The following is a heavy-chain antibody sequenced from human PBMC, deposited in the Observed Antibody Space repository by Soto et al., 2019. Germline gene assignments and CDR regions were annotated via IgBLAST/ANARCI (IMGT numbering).Heavy chain of an antibody. V-gene: IGHV1-69*01. J-gene: IGHJ4*02. CDR3: ARDGTIQMANFDF. D-gene: IGHD1-1*01. CDR1: GGPFSSYG. CDR2: IIPLFGTP. Sequence: QVLLMQSGAEVKKPGSSVKVSCKSSGGPFSSYGISWVRQVPGQGLEWLGGIIPLFGTPSYARKFQDRLTISADESTTTAYMELSSLTSEDSAMYYCARDGTIQMANFDFWGQGTLVTVSS.